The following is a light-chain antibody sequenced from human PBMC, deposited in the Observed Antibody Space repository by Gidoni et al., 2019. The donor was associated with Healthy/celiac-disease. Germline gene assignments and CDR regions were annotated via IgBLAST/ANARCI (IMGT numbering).Light chain of an antibody. CDR1: QSISSY. J-gene: IGKJ5*01. V-gene: IGKV1-39*01. CDR2: AAS. CDR3: QVSYSTLT. Sequence: DIQMTQSPSPLSASVGDRVTITCWASQSISSYLNCYQQNPGKAPKLLIYAASRSQSGDPSRVSGSGSGTDFTLTFRGQRPKDFATYCCQVSYSTLTYDQGTRLEIK.